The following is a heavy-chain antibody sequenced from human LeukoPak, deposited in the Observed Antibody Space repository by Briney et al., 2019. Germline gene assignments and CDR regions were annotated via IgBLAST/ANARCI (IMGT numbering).Heavy chain of an antibody. D-gene: IGHD1-1*01. J-gene: IGHJ2*01. Sequence: SETLSLTCTVSGGSISSGSYYWVWVRQPPGNGLDWVGSIYYSGSTCVSPSLKSRVTISIDTSQNQFSLKLSSVTAADTAVYYCARSRTGGAQVHWYFDLWGRGTMVTVSS. CDR1: GGSISSGSYY. CDR2: IYYSGST. V-gene: IGHV4-39*07. CDR3: ARSRTGGAQVHWYFDL.